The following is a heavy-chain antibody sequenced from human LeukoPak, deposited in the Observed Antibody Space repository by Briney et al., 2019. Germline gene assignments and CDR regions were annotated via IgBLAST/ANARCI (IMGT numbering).Heavy chain of an antibody. CDR3: ARGQYYGSRNFDH. D-gene: IGHD3-10*01. CDR1: GFTFSDYY. V-gene: IGHV3-11*01. CDR2: ISSAGRTV. Sequence: GGSLRLSCAASGFTFSDYYMTWIRQAPGKGLEWISYISSAGRTVYYADSVKGRFTISRDSAKNSLSLQMNSLRAEDTALYYCARGQYYGSRNFDHWGQGTLVTVSS. J-gene: IGHJ4*02.